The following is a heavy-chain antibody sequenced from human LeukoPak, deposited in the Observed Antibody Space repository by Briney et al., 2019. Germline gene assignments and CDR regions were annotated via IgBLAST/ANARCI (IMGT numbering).Heavy chain of an antibody. Sequence: GASVKVSCKASGYTFTGYYMHWVRQAPGQGLEWMGIINPSGGSTSYAQKFQGRVTMTRDTSTSTVYMELSSLRSEDTAVYYCARTSLLEYYFDYWGQGTLVTVSS. CDR2: INPSGGST. CDR1: GYTFTGYY. D-gene: IGHD1-1*01. CDR3: ARTSLLEYYFDY. V-gene: IGHV1-46*01. J-gene: IGHJ4*02.